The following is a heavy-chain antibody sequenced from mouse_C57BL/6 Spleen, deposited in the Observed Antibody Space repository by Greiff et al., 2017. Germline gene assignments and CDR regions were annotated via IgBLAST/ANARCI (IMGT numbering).Heavy chain of an antibody. CDR2: INPCNGGT. CDR1: GYTFTSYW. D-gene: IGHD1-1*01. Sequence: QVQLQQSGTELVKPGASVKLSCKASGYTFTSYWMPWVKQRPGQGLEWIGNINPCNGGTNSNAKFKSKATLTVDKSSSTSYMQLNSLTSEDSAVCFCTREVILREDYWGQGTTLTVSS. CDR3: TREVILREDY. V-gene: IGHV1-53*01. J-gene: IGHJ2*01.